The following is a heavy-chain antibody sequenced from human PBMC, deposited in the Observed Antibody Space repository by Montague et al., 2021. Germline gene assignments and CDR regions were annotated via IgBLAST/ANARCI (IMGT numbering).Heavy chain of an antibody. J-gene: IGHJ4*02. D-gene: IGHD2-8*01. Sequence: SETLSLTCIVSGGSISSSNYHWGWIRQPPGKGLEWIGSITYTGNTYYNQSLKSRVTMSVDTSRNQFSLKLTSVTAADTAVYYCARLDIVLIYWGFDYWGQGTLVTVSS. CDR2: ITYTGNT. CDR3: ARLDIVLIYWGFDY. CDR1: GGSISSSNYH. V-gene: IGHV4-39*01.